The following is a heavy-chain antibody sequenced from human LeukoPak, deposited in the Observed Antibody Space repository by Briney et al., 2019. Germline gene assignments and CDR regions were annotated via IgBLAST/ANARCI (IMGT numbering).Heavy chain of an antibody. CDR2: INPSGGST. V-gene: IGHV1-46*01. CDR1: GYTFTSYY. J-gene: IGHJ3*02. Sequence: GASVKVSCKASGYTFTSYYMHWVRQAPGQGLEWMGIINPSGGSTNYAQKFQGRVTMTRDTSTSTVYMELSSLRSEDTAVYYCARFLPDYYDSSGYYYANAFDIWGQGTMVTVSS. D-gene: IGHD3-22*01. CDR3: ARFLPDYYDSSGYYYANAFDI.